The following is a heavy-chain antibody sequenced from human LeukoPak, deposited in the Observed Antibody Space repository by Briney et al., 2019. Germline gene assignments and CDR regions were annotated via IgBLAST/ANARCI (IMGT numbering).Heavy chain of an antibody. CDR3: ARDCTNGVCWFDP. J-gene: IGHJ5*02. V-gene: IGHV1-2*06. CDR1: GYTFTGYH. Sequence: ASVKVSCKASGYTFTGYHMHWVRQAPGQGLEWMGRINPNSGGTNYAQKFQGRVTMTRDTSTSTLYMELSSLRSDDTAVYYCARDCTNGVCWFDPWGQGTLVTVSS. CDR2: INPNSGGT. D-gene: IGHD2-8*01.